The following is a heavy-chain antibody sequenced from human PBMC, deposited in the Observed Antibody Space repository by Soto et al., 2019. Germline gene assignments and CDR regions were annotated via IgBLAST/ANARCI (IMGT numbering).Heavy chain of an antibody. CDR3: ASIVATSTTPDDFDY. CDR2: ISYDGSNK. J-gene: IGHJ4*02. Sequence: QVQLVESGGGVVQPGRSLRLSCAASGFTFSSYGMHWVRQAPGKGLEWVAVISYDGSNKYYADSVKGRFTISSDNSKNTLYLQMNSLRAEDTAVYYCASIVATSTTPDDFDYWGQGTLVTVSS. V-gene: IGHV3-30*03. CDR1: GFTFSSYG. D-gene: IGHD5-12*01.